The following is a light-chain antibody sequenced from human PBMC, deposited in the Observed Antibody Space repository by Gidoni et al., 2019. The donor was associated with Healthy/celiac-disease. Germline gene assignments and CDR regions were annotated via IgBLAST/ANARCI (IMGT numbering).Light chain of an antibody. Sequence: QSALTQPPSASGSPGQSVTISCTGTSSDVGGYNYVSWYQPHPAKAPKLMIYEVTKRPSGVPDRFAGSKSGNTASRTVSGLQPEDEADYYCSSYAGSNVVFGGGTKLTVL. CDR2: EVT. J-gene: IGLJ2*01. CDR3: SSYAGSNVV. CDR1: SSDVGGYNY. V-gene: IGLV2-8*01.